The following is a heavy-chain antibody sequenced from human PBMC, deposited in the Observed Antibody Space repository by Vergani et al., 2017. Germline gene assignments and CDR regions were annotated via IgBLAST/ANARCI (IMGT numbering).Heavy chain of an antibody. CDR2: IIPILGIA. CDR3: ARGRCGGDCYLDD. V-gene: IGHV1-69*04. CDR1: GGTFSSYA. D-gene: IGHD2-21*02. Sequence: QVQLVQSGAEVKKPGSSVTVSCKASGGTFSSYAISWVRQAPGQGLEWMGRIIPILGIANYAQKFQGRVTITADKSTSTAYMELSSLRSEDTAVYYCARGRCGGDCYLDDWGQGTLVTVSS. J-gene: IGHJ4*02.